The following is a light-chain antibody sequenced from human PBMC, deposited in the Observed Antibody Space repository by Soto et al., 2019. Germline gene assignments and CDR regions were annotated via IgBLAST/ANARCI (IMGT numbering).Light chain of an antibody. CDR1: QSVGSN. V-gene: IGKV3-15*01. CDR3: QQLTSYPQGIFT. CDR2: GAS. Sequence: EIVMTQSPATLSVSPGDRATLSCRASQSVGSNLAWYQQKPGQAPRLLIYGASTRATGIPARFSGSGSGTEFTLTISSLQSEDFAVYYCQQLTSYPQGIFTFGPGTKVDIK. J-gene: IGKJ3*01.